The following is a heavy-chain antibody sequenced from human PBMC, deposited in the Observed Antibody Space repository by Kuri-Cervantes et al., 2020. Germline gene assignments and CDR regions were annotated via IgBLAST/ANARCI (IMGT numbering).Heavy chain of an antibody. Sequence: SETLSLTCSVSGYSIGSAYYGAWIRQTPGKGLEWIGSIRHTGTTNYNPSLKSRVIMSLDTSKNQFSLSLNSVTAADTAVYYCARGVVYYYYMDVWGKGTTVTVSS. J-gene: IGHJ6*03. V-gene: IGHV4-38-2*02. D-gene: IGHD2-15*01. CDR1: GYSIGSAYY. CDR3: ARGVVYYYYMDV. CDR2: IRHTGTT.